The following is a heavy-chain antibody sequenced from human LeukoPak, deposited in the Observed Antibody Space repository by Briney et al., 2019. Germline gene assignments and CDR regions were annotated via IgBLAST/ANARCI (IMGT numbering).Heavy chain of an antibody. CDR2: ISSSGSTI. D-gene: IGHD4-23*01. Sequence: GGSLRLSCAASGFTFSSYEMHWVRQAPGKGLEWVPYISSSGSTIYYADSVKGRFTISRDNAKNSLYLQMNSLRAEDTAVYYCARDYGGSSPFDYWGQGTLVTVSS. CDR3: ARDYGGSSPFDY. J-gene: IGHJ4*02. V-gene: IGHV3-48*03. CDR1: GFTFSSYE.